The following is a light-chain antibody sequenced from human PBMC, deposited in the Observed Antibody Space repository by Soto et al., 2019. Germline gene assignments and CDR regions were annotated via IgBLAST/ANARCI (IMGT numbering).Light chain of an antibody. V-gene: IGLV2-14*01. J-gene: IGLJ2*01. CDR3: SSYTSTSTIL. Sequence: QSALTQPASVSGSPGQSITISCTGTSSDVGSYNYVSWYQQHPGKAPKLMMYEVSYRPSGVSDRFSGSKSGNTASLTISGLQAEDEADYYCSSYTSTSTILFGGGTKLTVL. CDR2: EVS. CDR1: SSDVGSYNY.